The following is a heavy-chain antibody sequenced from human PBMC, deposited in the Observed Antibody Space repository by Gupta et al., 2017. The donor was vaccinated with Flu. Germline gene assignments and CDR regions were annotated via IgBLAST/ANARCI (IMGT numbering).Heavy chain of an antibody. J-gene: IGHJ6*03. V-gene: IGHV4-59*01. CDR3: ATVGYQLLGYDYYYMDV. D-gene: IGHD2-2*01. CDR2: IYYSGST. Sequence: PGKGLEWIGYIYYSGSTNCNPSLKSRVSISVDTSKNQFSLTVSSVTAADTAVYYCATVGYQLLGYDYYYMDVWGKGTTVTVSS.